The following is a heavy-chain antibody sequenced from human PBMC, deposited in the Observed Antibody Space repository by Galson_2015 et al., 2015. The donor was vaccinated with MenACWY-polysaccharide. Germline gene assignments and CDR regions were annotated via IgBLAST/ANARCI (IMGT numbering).Heavy chain of an antibody. CDR3: ARDRGRHSHGPPYYFDF. D-gene: IGHD5-24*01. J-gene: IGHJ4*02. CDR1: GDSVSSDSAA. CDR2: TYYRSQWYT. V-gene: IGHV6-1*01. Sequence: CAISGDSVSSDSAAWNWIRESPSRGLEWLGRTYYRSQWYTDYAVSVESRISINADASQNQFSLQLNSVTPDDTAVYYCARDRGRHSHGPPYYFDFWGQGTLVTVSS.